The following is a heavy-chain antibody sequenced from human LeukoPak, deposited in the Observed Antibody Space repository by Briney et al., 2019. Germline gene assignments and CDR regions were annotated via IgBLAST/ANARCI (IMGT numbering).Heavy chain of an antibody. D-gene: IGHD6-19*01. Sequence: PGRSLRLSCAASGFTFSSFGMHWVRQAPGKGLEWVSLISKDGSHEFYADSVKGRFTISRDNFKNSLFLDMTSLGPEDTAVYYCARDWFESGWHLDYWGQGALVTVSS. CDR3: ARDWFESGWHLDY. V-gene: IGHV3-30*13. J-gene: IGHJ4*02. CDR2: ISKDGSHE. CDR1: GFTFSSFG.